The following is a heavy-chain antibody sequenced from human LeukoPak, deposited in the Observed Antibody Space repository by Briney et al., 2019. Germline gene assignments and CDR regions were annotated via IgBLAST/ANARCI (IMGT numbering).Heavy chain of an antibody. V-gene: IGHV3-30*03. Sequence: PGRSLRLSCAASGFTFSSYGMHWVRQAPGKGLEWVAVISYDGSNKYYADSVKGRFTISRDNSKNTLYLQMNSLRAEDTAVYYCWGLIRGYSGYDYDYWGQGTLVTVSS. CDR2: ISYDGSNK. J-gene: IGHJ4*02. CDR1: GFTFSSYG. D-gene: IGHD5-12*01. CDR3: WGLIRGYSGYDYDY.